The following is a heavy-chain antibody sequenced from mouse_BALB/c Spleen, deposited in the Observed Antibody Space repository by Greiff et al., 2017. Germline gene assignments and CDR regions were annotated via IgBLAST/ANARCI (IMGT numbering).Heavy chain of an antibody. CDR3: ARSEDGYSMDY. Sequence: EVKLEESGGGLVQPGGSRKLSCAASGFTFSSFGMHWVRQAPEKGLEWVAYISSGSSTIYYADTVKGRFTISRDNPKNTLFLQMTSLRSEDTAMYYCARSEDGYSMDYWGQGTTLTVPS. J-gene: IGHJ2*01. D-gene: IGHD2-3*01. V-gene: IGHV5-17*02. CDR1: GFTFSSFG. CDR2: ISSGSSTI.